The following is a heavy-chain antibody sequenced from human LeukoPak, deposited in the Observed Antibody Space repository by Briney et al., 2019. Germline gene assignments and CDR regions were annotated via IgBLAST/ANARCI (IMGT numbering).Heavy chain of an antibody. D-gene: IGHD3-22*01. Sequence: PGGSLRLSCVASEFTFSKYWMHWVRQARGKGLVSVSRINNDGSRTTYADSVKGRFTISRDNAKNTVYLQMNNLRDEDTAVYYCAREGYYDSSGHTPNDAFDIWGQGTMVTVSS. J-gene: IGHJ3*02. CDR1: EFTFSKYW. CDR2: INNDGSRT. V-gene: IGHV3-74*01. CDR3: AREGYYDSSGHTPNDAFDI.